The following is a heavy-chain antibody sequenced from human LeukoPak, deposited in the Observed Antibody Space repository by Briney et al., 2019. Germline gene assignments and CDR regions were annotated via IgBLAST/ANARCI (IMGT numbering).Heavy chain of an antibody. CDR2: IYSGGST. J-gene: IGHJ4*02. CDR3: ALNHYYDSSGYAY. V-gene: IGHV3-66*01. D-gene: IGHD3-22*01. CDR1: GFTVSSNY. Sequence: PGGSLRLSCAASGFTVSSNYMSWVRQAPGKGLEWVSVIYSGGSTYYADSVKGRFTIYRDNSKNTLYLQMNSLRAEDTAVYYCALNHYYDSSGYAYWGQGTLVTVSS.